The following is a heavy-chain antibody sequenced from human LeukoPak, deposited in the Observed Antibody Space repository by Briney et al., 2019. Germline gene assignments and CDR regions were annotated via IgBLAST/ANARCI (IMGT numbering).Heavy chain of an antibody. D-gene: IGHD5-18*01. CDR1: GYSFTSYW. CDR2: IDPSDSYT. V-gene: IGHV5-10-1*01. J-gene: IGHJ6*04. CDR3: AGGWRQLWSNMDV. Sequence: GESLKISCKGSGYSFTSYWISWVRQMPGKGLEWMGRIDPSDSYTNYSPSFQGHVTISADKSNSTGYLQWSSLKASDTAMYYCAGGWRQLWSNMDVWGKGTTVTVSS.